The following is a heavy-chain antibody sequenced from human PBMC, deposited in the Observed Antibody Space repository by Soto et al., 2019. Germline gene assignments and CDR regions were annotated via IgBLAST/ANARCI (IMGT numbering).Heavy chain of an antibody. J-gene: IGHJ4*02. CDR3: ARDLGSGYDPGDY. CDR2: IIPIFGTT. CDR1: GDIFSGYS. D-gene: IGHD5-12*01. V-gene: IGHV1-69*06. Sequence: EASVKVSCKTSGDIFSGYSISWVRQASGQGLEWMGGIIPIFGTTNYAQRFHGRVTITADKSTSTVYMELYSLKSEDTAVYYCARDLGSGYDPGDYWGQGTLVTVSS.